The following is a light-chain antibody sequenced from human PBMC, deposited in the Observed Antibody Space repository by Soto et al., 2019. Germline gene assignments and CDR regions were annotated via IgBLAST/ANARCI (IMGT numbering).Light chain of an antibody. CDR1: QSISSW. Sequence: DIQMTQSPSTLSASVGDRVTITCRASQSISSWLAWYQQKPGKAPKLLVYKASSLESGVPSRFSGSGSGTQFTLTISSRQPDDFATYYCQQYNSYSYTFGQGTKVDIK. J-gene: IGKJ2*01. V-gene: IGKV1-5*03. CDR2: KAS. CDR3: QQYNSYSYT.